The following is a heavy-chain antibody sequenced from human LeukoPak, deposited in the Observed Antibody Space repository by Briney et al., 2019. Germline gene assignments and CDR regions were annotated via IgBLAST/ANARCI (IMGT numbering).Heavy chain of an antibody. J-gene: IGHJ4*02. D-gene: IGHD3-10*01. Sequence: GASVKVSCKASGYTFTSYYIHWVRQAPGQGLEWMGIIYPGGGSTSYAQKFQGRVTMTRDMSTSTVYMELSRLRSDDTAVYYCARVSMVRGERPIFDYWGQGTLVTVSS. V-gene: IGHV1-46*01. CDR2: IYPGGGST. CDR3: ARVSMVRGERPIFDY. CDR1: GYTFTSYY.